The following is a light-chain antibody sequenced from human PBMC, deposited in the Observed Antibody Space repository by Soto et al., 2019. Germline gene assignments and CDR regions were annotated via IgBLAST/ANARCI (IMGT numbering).Light chain of an antibody. CDR2: AAS. Sequence: DIQMTQSPYSLSASVGDRVTITCRASQNIHTYLNWYQQKPGKAPKLLIYAASSLQSGVPSRFSGSGSGTDFTLTVISLQPEDFATYYCQQSYDSPHTFGGGTKVDIK. J-gene: IGKJ4*01. V-gene: IGKV1-39*01. CDR3: QQSYDSPHT. CDR1: QNIHTY.